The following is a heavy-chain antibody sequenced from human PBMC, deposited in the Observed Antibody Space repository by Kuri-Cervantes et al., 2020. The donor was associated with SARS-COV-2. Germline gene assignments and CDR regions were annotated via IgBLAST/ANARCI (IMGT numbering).Heavy chain of an antibody. J-gene: IGHJ4*02. CDR1: GFTFSSYS. CDR2: ISSSSSYI. V-gene: IGHV3-21*04. CDR3: ARKGYSGYVY. Sequence: GESLKISCAASGFTFSSYSMNWVRQAPGKGLEWVSSISSSSSYIYYADSVKGRFTISRDNAKNSLYLQMNSLRAEDTAVYYCARKGYSGYVYWGRGTLVTVSS. D-gene: IGHD5-12*01.